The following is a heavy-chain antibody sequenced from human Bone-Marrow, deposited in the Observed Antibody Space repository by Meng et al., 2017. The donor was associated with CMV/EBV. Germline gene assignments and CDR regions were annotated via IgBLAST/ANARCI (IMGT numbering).Heavy chain of an antibody. V-gene: IGHV5-51*01. Sequence: GGSLRLSCKGSGYSFISYWIGWVRQMPGKGLEWMGIIYPGDSDTRYSPSFQGQVTISADKSISTAYLQWSSLKASDTAMYYCARGLVVRGPFDYWGQGTLVTVSS. CDR1: GYSFISYW. J-gene: IGHJ4*02. D-gene: IGHD3-10*01. CDR2: IYPGDSDT. CDR3: ARGLVVRGPFDY.